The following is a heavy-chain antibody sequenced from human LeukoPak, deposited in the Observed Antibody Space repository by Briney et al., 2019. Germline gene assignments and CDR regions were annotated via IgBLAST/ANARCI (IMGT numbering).Heavy chain of an antibody. Sequence: SETLSLTCAVYGGSFSGYYWSWIRQPPGKGLEWIGEINHSGSTNYNPSLKSRVTISVDTSKNQFSLKLSSVTAADTAVYYYARGPHELWIQLWPTWGFDYWGQGTLVTVSS. CDR1: GGSFSGYY. J-gene: IGHJ4*02. CDR3: ARGPHELWIQLWPTWGFDY. D-gene: IGHD5-18*01. V-gene: IGHV4-34*01. CDR2: INHSGST.